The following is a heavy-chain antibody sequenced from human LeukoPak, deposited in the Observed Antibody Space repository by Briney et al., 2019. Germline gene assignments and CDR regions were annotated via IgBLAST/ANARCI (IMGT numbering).Heavy chain of an antibody. Sequence: GGSLRLSCAASGFTFSDSAIHWVRQASGKGLEWVGRIRGKGFSDPPAYAASVKDRFPISRDDSERTAYLQMNSLNAEETAVYYCTVPQSGGNWFDPWGPGTQVTVSS. D-gene: IGHD3-16*01. J-gene: IGHJ5*02. CDR1: GFTFSDSA. CDR2: IRGKGFSDPP. V-gene: IGHV3-73*01. CDR3: TVPQSGGNWFDP.